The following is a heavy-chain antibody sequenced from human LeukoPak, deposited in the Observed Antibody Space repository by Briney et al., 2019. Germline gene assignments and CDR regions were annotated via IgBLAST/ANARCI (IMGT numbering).Heavy chain of an antibody. CDR1: EFTFSNYA. Sequence: GGSLRHSCAASEFTFSNYAMSWVRQAPGKGLEWVSAISGGGTGTYYADSVKGRFTISRDNSKNTLYLQMNSLRAEDTAVYYCARGSYGIDYWGPGTLVTVSS. D-gene: IGHD6-6*01. V-gene: IGHV3-23*01. CDR3: ARGSYGIDY. J-gene: IGHJ4*02. CDR2: ISGGGTGT.